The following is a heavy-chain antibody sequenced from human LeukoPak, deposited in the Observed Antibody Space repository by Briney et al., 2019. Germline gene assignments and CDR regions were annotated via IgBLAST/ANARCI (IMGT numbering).Heavy chain of an antibody. CDR3: ASVVKDILSGSTPGLPDS. Sequence: SETLSLTCAVYIDSFSNYHWNWIRQAPAKGMEWIGEVNESGGTNISPSLRSRVILSVDTSKNQFSLKLISVTAADTAVYYCASVVKDILSGSTPGLPDSWGQGTLVTVSS. D-gene: IGHD3-9*01. V-gene: IGHV4-34*01. J-gene: IGHJ4*02. CDR2: VNESGGT. CDR1: IDSFSNYH.